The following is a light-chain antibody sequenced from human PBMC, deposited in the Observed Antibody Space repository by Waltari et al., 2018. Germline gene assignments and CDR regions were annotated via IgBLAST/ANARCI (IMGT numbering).Light chain of an antibody. CDR3: QQYRDTPYT. Sequence: DIVMTQSPDSLAVSLAERATIHCKSSQSIFYSSNNKDYLAWYQLKPGQPPKLLIYWASTRESGVPDRFSGSGTGTDFTLTISSLQTEDVATYYCQQYRDTPYTFGQGTNLEI. CDR1: QSIFYSSNNKDY. CDR2: WAS. J-gene: IGKJ2*01. V-gene: IGKV4-1*01.